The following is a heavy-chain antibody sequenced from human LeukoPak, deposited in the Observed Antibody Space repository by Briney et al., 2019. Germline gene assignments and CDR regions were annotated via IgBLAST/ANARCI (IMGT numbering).Heavy chain of an antibody. V-gene: IGHV1-69*05. CDR3: ARDRYDSSGYYPRPGDY. J-gene: IGHJ4*02. Sequence: SVKVSCKASGGTFSSYAISWVRQAPGQGLEWMGRIIPIFGTANSAQKFQGRVTITTDESTSTAYMELSSLRSEDTAVYYCARDRYDSSGYYPRPGDYWGQGTLVTVSS. CDR1: GGTFSSYA. CDR2: IIPIFGTA. D-gene: IGHD3-22*01.